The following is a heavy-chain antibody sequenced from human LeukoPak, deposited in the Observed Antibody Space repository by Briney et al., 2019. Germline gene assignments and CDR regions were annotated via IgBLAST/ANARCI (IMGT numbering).Heavy chain of an antibody. CDR1: GGSISSFY. CDR3: ARGGAAGYYYYYMDV. J-gene: IGHJ6*03. V-gene: IGHV4-59*01. Sequence: SETLSLTCTVSGGSISSFYLSWIRQPPGKGLEWIGYIYYSGSTNYNPSLKSRVTMSVDTSKNQFSLKLSSVTAADTAVYYCARGGAAGYYYYYMDVWGKGTTVTVSS. D-gene: IGHD6-13*01. CDR2: IYYSGST.